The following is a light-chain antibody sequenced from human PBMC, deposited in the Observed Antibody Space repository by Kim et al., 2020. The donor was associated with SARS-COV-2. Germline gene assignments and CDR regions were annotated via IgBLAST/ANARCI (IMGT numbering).Light chain of an antibody. V-gene: IGLV2-8*01. J-gene: IGLJ3*02. CDR1: SSDIGDYNY. CDR3: SSYAGSSNWV. Sequence: QSALTQPPSASGSPGQSVTISCTGTSSDIGDYNYVSWYQQHPGKAPKLMIYEVSKWPSGVPDRFSGSKSGNTASLTVSGLQAEDEADCYCSSYAGSSNWVFGGGTKLTVL. CDR2: EVS.